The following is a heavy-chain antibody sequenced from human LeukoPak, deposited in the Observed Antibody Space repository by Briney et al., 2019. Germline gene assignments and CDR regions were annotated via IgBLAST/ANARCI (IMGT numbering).Heavy chain of an antibody. CDR1: GYNFTSYW. CDR3: ARPQPHCSGGTCYAY. V-gene: IGHV5-51*01. Sequence: RGESLKISCKGSGYNFTSYWIGWVRQMPGKGLEWMGVIYLGDSDTRYSPSFQGQVTISADKSISTAYLQWSSLKASDTAMYYCARPQPHCSGGTCYAYWGQGTLVTVSS. CDR2: IYLGDSDT. J-gene: IGHJ4*02. D-gene: IGHD2-15*01.